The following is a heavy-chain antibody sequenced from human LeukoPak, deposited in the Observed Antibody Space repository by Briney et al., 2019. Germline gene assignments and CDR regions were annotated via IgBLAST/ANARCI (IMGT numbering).Heavy chain of an antibody. J-gene: IGHJ4*02. V-gene: IGHV3-48*03. CDR3: ARDHYGSGSYGNY. CDR2: ISSSGSTI. CDR1: GFTFSSYE. D-gene: IGHD3-10*01. Sequence: GGSLRLSRAASGFTFSSYEMNWVRQAPGKGLEWVSYISSSGSTIYYADSVKGRFTISRDNAKNSLYLQMNSLRAEDTAVYYCARDHYGSGSYGNYWGQGTLVTVSS.